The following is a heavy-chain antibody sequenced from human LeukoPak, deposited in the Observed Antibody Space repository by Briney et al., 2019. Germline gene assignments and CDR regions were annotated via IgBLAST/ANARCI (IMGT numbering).Heavy chain of an antibody. D-gene: IGHD5-24*01. CDR1: GGSISSYY. CDR2: IYYSGST. CDR3: ARSDGYNTHYFEY. J-gene: IGHJ4*02. Sequence: SETLSLTCTVTGGSISSYYWSWIRQPPAPGLHWIGYIYYSGSTNYNPSLKSRVTISVDTSKNQFSLKLSSVTAADTAVYYCARSDGYNTHYFEYWGQGTLVTVSS. V-gene: IGHV4-59*08.